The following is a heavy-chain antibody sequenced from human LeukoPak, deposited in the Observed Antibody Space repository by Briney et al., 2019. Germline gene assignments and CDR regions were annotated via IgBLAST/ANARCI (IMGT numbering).Heavy chain of an antibody. D-gene: IGHD3-10*01. CDR3: ARVPSRGLWLGDRRNDY. J-gene: IGHJ4*02. CDR1: GGSFSGYY. CDR2: INHSGST. V-gene: IGHV4-34*01. Sequence: PSETLSLTCAVYGGSFSGYYWSWIRQPPGKGLEWIGEINHSGSTNYNPSLKSRVTISVDTSKSQFSLKLSSVTAADTAVYYCARVPSRGLWLGDRRNDYWGQGTLVTVSS.